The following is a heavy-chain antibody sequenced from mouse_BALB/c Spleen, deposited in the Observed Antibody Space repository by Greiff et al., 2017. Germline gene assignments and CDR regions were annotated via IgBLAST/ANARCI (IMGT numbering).Heavy chain of an antibody. D-gene: IGHD4-1*01. J-gene: IGHJ4*01. CDR2: ISSDSSTI. Sequence: EVKVEESGGGLVQPGGSRKLSCAASGFIFSSFGMYWVRQAPEKGLEWVAYISSDSSTIYYADTVKGRFTISRDNPKNTLFLQMTSLRSEDTAMYYCARRITGRDAMDYWGQGTSVTVSS. CDR3: ARRITGRDAMDY. CDR1: GFIFSSFG. V-gene: IGHV5-17*02.